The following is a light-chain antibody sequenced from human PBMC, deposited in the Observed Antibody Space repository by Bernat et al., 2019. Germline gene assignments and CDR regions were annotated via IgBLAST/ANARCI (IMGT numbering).Light chain of an antibody. V-gene: IGKV1-9*01. J-gene: IGKJ5*01. CDR2: GSS. CDR3: QQLDKVPIT. CDR1: QVIGTY. Sequence: DIQLTQSPSFLSASVGDRVTITCRASQVIGTYLAWYHQKPGKAPHLLIYGSSTLQSGVPSRFSGSGSGTEFTLTISSLQPEDSATYYCQQLDKVPITFGLGTRLEIK.